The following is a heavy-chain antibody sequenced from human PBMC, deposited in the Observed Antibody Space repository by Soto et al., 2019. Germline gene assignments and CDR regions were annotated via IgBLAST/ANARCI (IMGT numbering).Heavy chain of an antibody. CDR3: ARATSIVVVPAAPPDY. J-gene: IGHJ4*02. CDR1: GGTFSSYT. V-gene: IGHV1-69*02. Sequence: QVQLVQSGAEVKKPGSSVKVSCKASGGTFSSYTISWVRQAPGQGLEWMGRIIPILGIANYAQKFQGRVTITAYKSTSTAYMELSSLRSEDTAVYYCARATSIVVVPAAPPDYWGQGTLVTVSS. CDR2: IIPILGIA. D-gene: IGHD2-2*01.